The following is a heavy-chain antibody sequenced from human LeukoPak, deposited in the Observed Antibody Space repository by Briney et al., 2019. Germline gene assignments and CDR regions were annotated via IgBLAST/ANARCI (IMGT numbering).Heavy chain of an antibody. Sequence: GGSLRLSCAASGFTFSSYAMSWVRQAPGKGLEWVSAISGMGGNTYYAGSVKGRFTISRDNSRSTMYLQMNSLRADDTAIYYCTKDHYGDYVYHYYGMDVWGQGTTVTVSS. J-gene: IGHJ6*02. CDR1: GFTFSSYA. CDR3: TKDHYGDYVYHYYGMDV. D-gene: IGHD4-17*01. CDR2: ISGMGGNT. V-gene: IGHV3-23*01.